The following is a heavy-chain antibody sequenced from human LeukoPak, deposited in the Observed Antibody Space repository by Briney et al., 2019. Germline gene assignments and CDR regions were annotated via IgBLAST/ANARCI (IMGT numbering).Heavy chain of an antibody. CDR3: ARERSDCSGSACYSRNRNHSGLDV. J-gene: IGHJ6*02. CDR1: GSIFSNYA. CDR2: IIPMLGVA. D-gene: IGHD2-15*01. Sequence: SVKVSCKASGSIFSNYAITWVRQAPGQGLEWMGRIIPMLGVANNAETFQDRVTINADKSTNTVYLELSSLKSEDTAVYYCARERSDCSGSACYSRNRNHSGLDVWGQGTTVTVS. V-gene: IGHV1-69*04.